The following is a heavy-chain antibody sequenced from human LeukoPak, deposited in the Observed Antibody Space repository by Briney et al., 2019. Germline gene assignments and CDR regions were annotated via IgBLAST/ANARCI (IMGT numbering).Heavy chain of an antibody. Sequence: PGGSLRLSCAAPGFTFSSYAMHWVRQAPGKGLEWVAVISYDGSNKYYADSVKGRFTISRDNSKNTLYLQMNSLRAEDTAVYYCARTRYDFWSSPTDYWGQGTLVTVSS. J-gene: IGHJ4*02. D-gene: IGHD3-3*01. CDR1: GFTFSSYA. CDR2: ISYDGSNK. CDR3: ARTRYDFWSSPTDY. V-gene: IGHV3-30-3*01.